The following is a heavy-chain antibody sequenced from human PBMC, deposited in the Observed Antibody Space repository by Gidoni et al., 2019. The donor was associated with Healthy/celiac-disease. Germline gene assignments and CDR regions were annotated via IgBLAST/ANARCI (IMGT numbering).Heavy chain of an antibody. J-gene: IGHJ4*02. CDR1: GVTFSSYG. Sequence: QVQLVESGGGVVQPGRSRRHSRAAEGVTFSSYGMHWVRQAPGKGLEGVAVISYDGSNKYYAASVKGRFTISRDNSKNTLYLQMNSLIAEDTAVYYCAKVVVTHSDGPDEDFDYWGQGTLVTVSS. D-gene: IGHD2-21*02. CDR3: AKVVVTHSDGPDEDFDY. V-gene: IGHV3-30*18. CDR2: ISYDGSNK.